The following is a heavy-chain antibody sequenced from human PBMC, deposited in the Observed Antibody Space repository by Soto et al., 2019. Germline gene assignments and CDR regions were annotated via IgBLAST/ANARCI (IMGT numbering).Heavy chain of an antibody. CDR3: EKVTGSTDGYNPPGMDV. J-gene: IGHJ6*02. CDR1: GFTFSSYG. CDR2: ISYDGSNK. D-gene: IGHD3-10*01. V-gene: IGHV3-30*18. Sequence: PGGSLRLSCAASGFTFSSYGMHWGRQAPGKGLEWVAVISYDGSNKYYADSVKGRFTISRDNSKNTLYLQMNSLRAEDTAVYYCEKVTGSTDGYNPPGMDVWGQGTTVTVSS.